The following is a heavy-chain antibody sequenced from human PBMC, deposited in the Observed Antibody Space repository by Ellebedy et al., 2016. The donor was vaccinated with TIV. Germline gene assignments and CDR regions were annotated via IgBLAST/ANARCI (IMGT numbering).Heavy chain of an antibody. J-gene: IGHJ4*02. CDR3: ARELGGSGGSDFDY. V-gene: IGHV3-33*01. CDR2: IWYDGTAK. Sequence: PGGSLRLSCAASEFTFSTYHMHWVRQAPGKGLEWMAVIWYDGTAKFYAESVKGRFTISRDNSQNTLYLEMNSLRADDTALYYCARELGGSGGSDFDYWGQGTLVTVSS. D-gene: IGHD2-15*01. CDR1: EFTFSTYH.